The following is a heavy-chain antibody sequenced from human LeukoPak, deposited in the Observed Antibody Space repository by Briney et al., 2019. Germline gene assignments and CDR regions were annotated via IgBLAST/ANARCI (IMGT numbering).Heavy chain of an antibody. Sequence: SGTLSLTCAVSGGSISSSNWWSWVRQPPGKGLEWIGEINHSGSTNYNPSLKSRVTISVDTSKNQFSLKLSSVTAADTAVYYCARGSQYYDFWSGYHTPFFDYWGQGTLVTVSS. CDR2: INHSGST. J-gene: IGHJ4*02. CDR1: GGSISSSNW. V-gene: IGHV4-4*02. D-gene: IGHD3-3*01. CDR3: ARGSQYYDFWSGYHTPFFDY.